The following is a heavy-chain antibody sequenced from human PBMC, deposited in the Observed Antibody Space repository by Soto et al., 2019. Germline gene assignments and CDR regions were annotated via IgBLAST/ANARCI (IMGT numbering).Heavy chain of an antibody. CDR1: GFSYSNYW. Sequence: EVHLVDSGGGLVQPGGSLRISCAASGFSYSNYWMSWVRQAPGKVLEWVANIEHDGSGTYYLDSVKGRFTISRDNAKSSLFLQMNNLRVEDTAVYYCARDLGYDSSSACDFWGQGTLVTVSS. CDR3: ARDLGYDSSSACDF. V-gene: IGHV3-7*01. D-gene: IGHD6-6*01. CDR2: IEHDGSGT. J-gene: IGHJ4*02.